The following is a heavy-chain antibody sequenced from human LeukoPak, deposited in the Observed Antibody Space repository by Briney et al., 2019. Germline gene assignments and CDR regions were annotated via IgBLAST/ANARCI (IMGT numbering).Heavy chain of an antibody. J-gene: IGHJ4*02. D-gene: IGHD3-10*01. CDR2: ISSTGSTM. CDR1: GFTFTGYE. CDR3: TRAAYMVRGVIITPPFDY. V-gene: IGHV3-48*03. Sequence: GGSLRLSCAASGFTFTGYEMNWVRQAPGKGLEWVSSISSTGSTMYYADSVKGRFTISRDNAKNSLYLQMNSLRAEDTAIYYCTRAAYMVRGVIITPPFDYWGQGTLVTVSS.